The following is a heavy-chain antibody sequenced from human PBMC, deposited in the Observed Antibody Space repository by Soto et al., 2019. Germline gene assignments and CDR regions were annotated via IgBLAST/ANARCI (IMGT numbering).Heavy chain of an antibody. CDR2: ISAYNGNT. CDR1: GYTFTSYG. Sequence: ASVKVSCKASGYTFTSYGISWVRQAPGQGLEWMGWISAYNGNTNYAQKLQGRVTMTTDTSKSIAYLQMNSLKTEDTAVYYCTRVGRIAAAGYYYYGMDVWGQGTTVTVSS. CDR3: TRVGRIAAAGYYYYGMDV. J-gene: IGHJ6*02. V-gene: IGHV1-18*01. D-gene: IGHD6-13*01.